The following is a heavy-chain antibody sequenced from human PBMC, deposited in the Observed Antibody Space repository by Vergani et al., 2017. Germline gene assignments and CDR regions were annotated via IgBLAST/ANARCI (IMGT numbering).Heavy chain of an antibody. CDR3: ARGSGDSSSWCDY. J-gene: IGHJ4*02. V-gene: IGHV3-23*01. CDR1: GFTFSSYA. D-gene: IGHD6-13*01. CDR2: ISGSGGST. Sequence: EVQLLESGGGLVQPGGSLRLSCAASGFTFSSYAMSWVRQAPGKGLEWVSAISGSGGSTYYADSVKGRFTISRDNSKNTLYLQMNSLRAEDTAVYYCARGSGDSSSWCDYWGQGTLVTVSS.